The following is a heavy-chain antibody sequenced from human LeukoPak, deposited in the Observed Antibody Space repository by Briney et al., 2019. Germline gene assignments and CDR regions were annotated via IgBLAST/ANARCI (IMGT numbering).Heavy chain of an antibody. D-gene: IGHD4-23*01. Sequence: SETLSLTCTVSGASISNYYWGWIRQPPGEGLEWIGYIYNTNTGSTNNNLSLKSRVTISVDTSENQFSLKVSSVTAADTAFYYCARGALLYAGNPHDGFDIWGQGTMVTVSS. CDR3: ARGALLYAGNPHDGFDI. CDR2: IYNTNTGST. J-gene: IGHJ3*02. CDR1: GASISNYY. V-gene: IGHV4-59*12.